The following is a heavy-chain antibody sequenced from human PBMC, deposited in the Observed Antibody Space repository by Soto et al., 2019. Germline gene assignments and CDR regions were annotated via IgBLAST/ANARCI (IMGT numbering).Heavy chain of an antibody. Sequence: SETLSLTXTVSGGSINTFYWSWVRQPAGKGLEWIGRIFSRGSTSFNPSLESRVAMSVDTFKNHFSLNLSSVTAADMAVYYCAREGSYSAYNFAHGIQLWSFDFWGQGALVTVSS. J-gene: IGHJ4*02. V-gene: IGHV4-4*07. CDR1: GGSINTFY. CDR2: IFSRGST. D-gene: IGHD5-12*01. CDR3: AREGSYSAYNFAHGIQLWSFDF.